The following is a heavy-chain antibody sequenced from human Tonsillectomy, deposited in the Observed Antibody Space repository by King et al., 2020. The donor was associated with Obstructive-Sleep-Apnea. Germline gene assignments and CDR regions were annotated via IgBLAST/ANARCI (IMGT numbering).Heavy chain of an antibody. CDR2: IDSKSESI. Sequence: VKLVESGGRLVEPGGSLRLSCAAFGFTFSNDCMNWVRQTPGQGPEWISYIDSKSESIYYADSVRGRFTISRDNAENSLYLQMNSLRVEDTAVYYCAKGGTNGWDFDHWGQGTLVTVSS. D-gene: IGHD6-19*01. J-gene: IGHJ4*02. CDR3: AKGGTNGWDFDH. CDR1: GFTFSNDC. V-gene: IGHV3-48*04.